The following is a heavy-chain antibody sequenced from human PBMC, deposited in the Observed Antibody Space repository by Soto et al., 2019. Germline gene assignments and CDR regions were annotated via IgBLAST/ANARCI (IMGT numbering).Heavy chain of an antibody. V-gene: IGHV4-39*01. J-gene: IGHJ3*02. D-gene: IGHD3-10*01. CDR3: VIGVRGAINISPDVFDI. CDR1: GGSISSSNYY. CDR2: VYHSGGT. Sequence: SETLSLTCAVSGGSISSSNYYWGWIRQPPGKGLEWIGSVYHSGGTYYNPSLKSRVTIFVDTPKNQFSLNLTSVIAADTAVYYCVIGVRGAINISPDVFDIWGHGTMVTDSS.